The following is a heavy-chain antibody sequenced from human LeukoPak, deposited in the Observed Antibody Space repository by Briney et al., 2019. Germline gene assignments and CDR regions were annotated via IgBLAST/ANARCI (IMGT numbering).Heavy chain of an antibody. CDR3: ARDHYFDISGYLDY. J-gene: IGHJ4*02. CDR1: GFTFSRYS. D-gene: IGHD3-22*01. CDR2: ISRSSSTI. Sequence: GGSLRLSCAASGFTFSRYSMNWVRQAPGKGLEWVSYISRSSSTIHYADSVKGRFTISRDNVKNSLYLEMDSLRVKDSAVYYCARDHYFDISGYLDYWGQGTPVTVSS. V-gene: IGHV3-48*01.